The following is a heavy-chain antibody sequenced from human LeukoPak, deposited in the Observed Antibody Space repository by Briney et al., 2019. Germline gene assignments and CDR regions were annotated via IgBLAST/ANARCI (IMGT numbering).Heavy chain of an antibody. D-gene: IGHD3-10*01. Sequence: SETLSLTCTVSGGSLSSISSYWGWVRQPPGKGLEWIGSIYYSGSTYYNPSLKSRVTISVDTSKNQFSLKLSSGTAADTAGYYCARGYCYGSGCPGYWGEGTLVTVPS. V-gene: IGHV4-39*01. CDR3: ARGYCYGSGCPGY. CDR2: IYYSGST. J-gene: IGHJ4*02. CDR1: GGSLSSISSY.